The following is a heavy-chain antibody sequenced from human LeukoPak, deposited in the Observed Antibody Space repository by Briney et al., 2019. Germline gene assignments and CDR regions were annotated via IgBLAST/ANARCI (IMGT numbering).Heavy chain of an antibody. Sequence: PGGSLRLSCAASGFTSHQYAIHWVRQVPGKGLEWVSGISWNSASIGYADSVKGRFTISRDNAKNSVHLQMNSLRAEDTALYYCAKDKAPLCSGYDWDLDFWGQGTLVTVSS. CDR2: ISWNSASI. J-gene: IGHJ4*02. V-gene: IGHV3-9*02. CDR3: AKDKAPLCSGYDWDLDF. D-gene: IGHD5-12*01. CDR1: GFTSHQYA.